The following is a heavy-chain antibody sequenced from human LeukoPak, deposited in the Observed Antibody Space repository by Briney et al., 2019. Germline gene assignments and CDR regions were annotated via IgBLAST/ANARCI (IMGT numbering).Heavy chain of an antibody. CDR1: GYTFTSYD. Sequence: ASVKVSCKASGYTFTSYDINWVRQATGQGLEWMGWMNPNSGNTGYAQKFQGRVTMNRNTSISTAYMELSSLRSEDTAVYYCARPYCSSTSCLDFDPWGQGTLVTVSS. J-gene: IGHJ5*02. CDR2: MNPNSGNT. CDR3: ARPYCSSTSCLDFDP. D-gene: IGHD2-2*01. V-gene: IGHV1-8*01.